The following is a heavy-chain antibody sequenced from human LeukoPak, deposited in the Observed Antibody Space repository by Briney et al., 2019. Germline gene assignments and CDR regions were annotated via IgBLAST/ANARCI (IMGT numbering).Heavy chain of an antibody. V-gene: IGHV3-11*05. CDR1: GFTFSDYY. D-gene: IGHD3/OR15-3a*01. J-gene: IGHJ4*02. Sequence: GGSLRLSCAASGFTFSDYYMSWIRQAPGKGLEWVSYISSSSSYTNYADSVKGRFTISRDNAKNSLYLQMNSLRAEDTAVYYCARDDFLAGHYRGYFDYWGQGTLVTVSS. CDR3: ARDDFLAGHYRGYFDY. CDR2: ISSSSSYT.